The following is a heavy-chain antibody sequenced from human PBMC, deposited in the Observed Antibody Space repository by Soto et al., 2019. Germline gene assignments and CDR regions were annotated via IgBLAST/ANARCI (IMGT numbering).Heavy chain of an antibody. J-gene: IGHJ4*02. CDR2: INTGNGNT. CDR1: GYSFTSSA. V-gene: IGHV1-3*04. Sequence: ASVKVSCKASGYSFTSSAMHWMRQAPGQRLEWMGWINTGNGNTKSSQKFQGKVTFTRDASTSTAYMELRSLRSDDTAVYYCARVHRYCISTSCYPAAAGRGEDFDYWGQGTLVTVS. CDR3: ARVHRYCISTSCYPAAAGRGEDFDY. D-gene: IGHD2-2*01.